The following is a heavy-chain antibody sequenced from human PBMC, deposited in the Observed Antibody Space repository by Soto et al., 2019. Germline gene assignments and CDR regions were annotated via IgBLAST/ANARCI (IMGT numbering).Heavy chain of an antibody. CDR1: GFTFSSYW. V-gene: IGHV3-7*01. D-gene: IGHD5-12*01. J-gene: IGHJ5*02. CDR2: IKQDGSEK. Sequence: EVQLVESGGGLVQPGGSLRLSCAASGFTFSSYWMSWVRQAPGKGLEWVANIKQDGSEKYYVDSVKGRFTISRDNAKNSLYLQMNSLRAEDTAVYYCAREGYDFPGWFDPWGQGTLVTVSS. CDR3: AREGYDFPGWFDP.